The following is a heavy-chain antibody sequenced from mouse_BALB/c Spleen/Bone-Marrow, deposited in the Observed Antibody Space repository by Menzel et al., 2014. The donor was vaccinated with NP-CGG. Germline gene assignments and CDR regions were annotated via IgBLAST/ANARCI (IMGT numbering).Heavy chain of an antibody. CDR2: IYPGNGDT. CDR3: ARGGTPYYFDY. D-gene: IGHD2-14*01. J-gene: IGHJ2*01. Sequence: QVQLQQSGAELVKPGASVKMSCKASGYTFTSCNMHWVKQTPGQGLEWIGAIYPGNGDTSYNQKFKGKATLTADKSSSTAYMQLSSLTSEDSAVYYCARGGTPYYFDYWGQGTTLTVSS. CDR1: GYTFTSCN. V-gene: IGHV1-12*01.